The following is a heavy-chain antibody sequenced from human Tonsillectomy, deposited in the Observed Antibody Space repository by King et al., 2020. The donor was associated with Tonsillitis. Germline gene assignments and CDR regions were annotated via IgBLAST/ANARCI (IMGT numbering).Heavy chain of an antibody. Sequence: QLVQSGAEVKEPGASVKVSCKASGYTFTDYLIQWVRQAPGQGLEWMGCNNPDNGDTHYSQRFQGRVTMTRDTSLTTAYMELSGLASDDTAVYYCAREKAGDGTFAIWGQGTMVTVSS. CDR3: AREKAGDGTFAI. J-gene: IGHJ3*02. CDR2: NNPDNGDT. V-gene: IGHV1-2*02. CDR1: GYTFTDYL. D-gene: IGHD5-24*01.